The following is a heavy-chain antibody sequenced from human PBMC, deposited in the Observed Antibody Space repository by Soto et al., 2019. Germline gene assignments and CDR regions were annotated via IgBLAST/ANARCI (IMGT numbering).Heavy chain of an antibody. CDR1: GGSISSGGYS. CDR2: IYHSGST. D-gene: IGHD3-9*01. V-gene: IGHV4-30-2*01. CDR3: ARTYYDILTGRTYAFDI. Sequence: QLQLQESGSGLVKPSQTLSLTCAVSGGSISSGGYSWSWIRQPPGKGLEWIGYIYHSGSTYYNPSLKSRVTISVDRSKNQFSLKLSSVTAADTAVYYCARTYYDILTGRTYAFDIWGQGTMVTVSS. J-gene: IGHJ3*02.